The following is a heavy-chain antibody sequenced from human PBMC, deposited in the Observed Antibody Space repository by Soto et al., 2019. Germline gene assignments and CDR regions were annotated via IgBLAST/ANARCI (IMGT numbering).Heavy chain of an antibody. Sequence: QVQLVQSGGEVKQPGASVKVACKTSGYTFSNYGLSWVRQAPGQGLEWVGWISGYNGNTKHAQNVQGRVTLTTDTSTSTAYMELRSLTSDDTAVYYCARDRDTSGWYRSNYWGQVTLVSVSS. D-gene: IGHD6-19*01. J-gene: IGHJ4*02. CDR2: ISGYNGNT. CDR3: ARDRDTSGWYRSNY. CDR1: GYTFSNYG. V-gene: IGHV1-18*01.